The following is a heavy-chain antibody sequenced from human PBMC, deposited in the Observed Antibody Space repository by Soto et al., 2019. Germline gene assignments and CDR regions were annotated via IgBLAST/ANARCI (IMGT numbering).Heavy chain of an antibody. CDR2: ISSSSSTI. J-gene: IGHJ4*02. Sequence: PGGSLRLSCAASGFTFSSYSMNWVRQAPGKGLEWVSYISSSSSTIYYADSVKGRFTISRDNAKNSLYLQMNSLRDEDTAVYYCAKVSVRRDTAMVSFDFWGQGTLVTVSS. D-gene: IGHD5-18*01. V-gene: IGHV3-48*02. CDR1: GFTFSSYS. CDR3: AKVSVRRDTAMVSFDF.